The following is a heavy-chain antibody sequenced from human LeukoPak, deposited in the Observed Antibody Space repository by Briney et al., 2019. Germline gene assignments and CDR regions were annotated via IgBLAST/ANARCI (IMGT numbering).Heavy chain of an antibody. J-gene: IGHJ4*02. CDR1: GHTLTELS. D-gene: IGHD3-16*01. Sequence: ASVKVSCKVSGHTLTELSVHWVRQAPGKGLAWLGGFDIEDEKRWYERKFRGRVTVTEDTSIDTAYMELSGLTSDDTAVYFCTTEYMTSAWRWGYWGQGTLVVVSS. CDR3: TTEYMTSAWRWGY. CDR2: FDIEDEKR. V-gene: IGHV1-24*01.